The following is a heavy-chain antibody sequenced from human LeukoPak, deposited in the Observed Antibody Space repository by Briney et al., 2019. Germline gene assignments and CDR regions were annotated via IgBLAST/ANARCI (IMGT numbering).Heavy chain of an antibody. V-gene: IGHV4-34*01. D-gene: IGHD4-17*01. Sequence: SETLSLTCAVSSGSLSGYSWGWIRQAPGKGLDWIGEIHHSGSTTYNSSLKNRVTISLDKPKSQFSLILTSVTATDTAAYYCTRQSGTVTPIDYWVQGILVTVSS. J-gene: IGHJ4*02. CDR3: TRQSGTVTPIDY. CDR2: IHHSGST. CDR1: SGSLSGYS.